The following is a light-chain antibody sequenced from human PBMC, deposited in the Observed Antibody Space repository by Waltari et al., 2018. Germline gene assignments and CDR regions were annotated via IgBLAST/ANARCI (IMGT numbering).Light chain of an antibody. CDR3: CSYTGPTVYV. CDR1: SNDIGSYDF. V-gene: IGLV2-23*01. CDR2: ETN. J-gene: IGLJ1*01. Sequence: QSALTQPASVSGSPGQSIAISCTGRSNDIGSYDFVSWFQQEPGKAPKLIIYETNKRPLGVADRFSGSQSGNTASLTISGLQSEDEADYYGCSYTGPTVYVVGPATKVTVL.